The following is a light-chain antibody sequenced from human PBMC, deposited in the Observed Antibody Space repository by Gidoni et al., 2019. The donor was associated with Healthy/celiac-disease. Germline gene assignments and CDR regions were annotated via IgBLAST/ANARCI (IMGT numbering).Light chain of an antibody. CDR2: GAS. CDR1: QSVSSN. CDR3: QQYNNWPPLT. Sequence: EIVMTQSPATLSVSPGESAILPCRASQSVSSNLAWYQQKPGQAPRLLIYGASTRATGIPARFSGSGSGTEFTLTISSLQSEDFAVYYCQQYNNWPPLTFGGGTKVEIK. V-gene: IGKV3-15*01. J-gene: IGKJ4*01.